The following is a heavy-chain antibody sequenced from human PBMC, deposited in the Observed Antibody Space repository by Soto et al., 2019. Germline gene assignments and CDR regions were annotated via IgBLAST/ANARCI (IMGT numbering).Heavy chain of an antibody. J-gene: IGHJ4*02. CDR1: GYTFTSYP. Sequence: ASVKVSCKASGYTFTSYPMHWVRQAPGQGLEWMGWINAGNGDTKYSQKFQGRVTITRDTSANTAYMELSRLRSEDTAVFYCARDWTHYDSSGPGDYWGPGTLVTVSS. CDR3: ARDWTHYDSSGPGDY. CDR2: INAGNGDT. V-gene: IGHV1-3*01. D-gene: IGHD3-22*01.